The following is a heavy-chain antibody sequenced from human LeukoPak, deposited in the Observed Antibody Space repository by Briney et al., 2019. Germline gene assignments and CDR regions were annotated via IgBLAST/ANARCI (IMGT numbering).Heavy chain of an antibody. CDR2: INYSGRI. D-gene: IGHD3-22*01. CDR3: ARLVDYDNSGDPDIFDI. J-gene: IGHJ3*02. CDR1: SGFISSYY. V-gene: IGHV4-59*01. Sequence: SETLSLTCIVSSGFISSYYWSWIRQTPGKGLEWIAFINYSGRIKYNPSLQSRVSISLDTSKNHFSLQLRSVMTADTAVYYCARLVDYDNSGDPDIFDIWGQGTIVSIS.